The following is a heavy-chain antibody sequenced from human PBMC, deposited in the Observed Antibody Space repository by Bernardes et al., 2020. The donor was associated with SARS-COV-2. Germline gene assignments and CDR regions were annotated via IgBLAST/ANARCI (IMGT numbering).Heavy chain of an antibody. V-gene: IGHV3-53*01. CDR2: IYSGGNT. CDR3: ARRGEGGRAFDV. Sequence: GGSLRLSCAASGFTVSTNYMSWVRQAPGKGLEWISLIYSGGNTYFADSVKGRFTVSRDNSRNTLYLQMNSLTVDDTAMYYCARRGEGGRAFDVWGQGTVVTVSS. J-gene: IGHJ3*01. CDR1: GFTVSTNY. D-gene: IGHD2-15*01.